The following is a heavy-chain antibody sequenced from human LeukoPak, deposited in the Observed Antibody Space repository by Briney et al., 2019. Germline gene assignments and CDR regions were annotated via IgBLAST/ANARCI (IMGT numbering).Heavy chain of an antibody. J-gene: IGHJ4*02. V-gene: IGHV1-46*01. D-gene: IGHD5-24*01. Sequence: GVSVKVSCKASGYTFANYHMHCVRQSPGQGLEWMGIINPSGGGTSYAQKFQGRVTMTRDTSTSTVYMELSSLRSEDTAVYYCARAGGHGYSPDYWGQGTLVTVSS. CDR1: GYTFANYH. CDR2: INPSGGGT. CDR3: ARAGGHGYSPDY.